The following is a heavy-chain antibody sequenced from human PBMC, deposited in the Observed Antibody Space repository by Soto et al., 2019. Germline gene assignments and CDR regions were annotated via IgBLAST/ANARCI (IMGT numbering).Heavy chain of an antibody. Sequence: PGGSLRLSCAASGFTFSSYAMHWVRQAPGKGLEWVAVISYDGSNKYYADSVKGRFTISRDNSKNTLYLQMNSLRAEDTAVYYCARDTRAYYYGSGSYSPSNWFDPWGQGTLVTVSS. V-gene: IGHV3-30-3*01. J-gene: IGHJ5*02. CDR3: ARDTRAYYYGSGSYSPSNWFDP. CDR1: GFTFSSYA. D-gene: IGHD3-10*01. CDR2: ISYDGSNK.